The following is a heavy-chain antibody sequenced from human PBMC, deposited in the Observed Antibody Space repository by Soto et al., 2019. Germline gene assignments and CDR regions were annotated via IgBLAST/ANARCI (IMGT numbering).Heavy chain of an antibody. J-gene: IGHJ3*02. CDR2: MSVSGGST. V-gene: IGHV3-23*01. Sequence: PGGSLRLSCAAYGFTFSSYAMSWVRQAPGKGLEWVSAMSVSGGSTYYADSVTGRFTIATDNSKNTLYLQMNSLIAEDTAVYYCSKVFQPRYDSSGYYPIDIWGQGTMVTVSS. CDR3: SKVFQPRYDSSGYYPIDI. CDR1: GFTFSSYA. D-gene: IGHD3-22*01.